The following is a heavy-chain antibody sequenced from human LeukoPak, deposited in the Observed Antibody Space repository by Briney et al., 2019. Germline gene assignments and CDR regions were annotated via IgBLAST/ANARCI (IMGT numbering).Heavy chain of an antibody. V-gene: IGHV3-23*01. J-gene: IGHJ4*02. CDR1: GFTFSSYA. CDR3: AKGVHGSRSTSFADF. D-gene: IGHD3-10*01. Sequence: PGGSLRLSCAASGFTFSSYAMSWVRQAPGKGLAWVSTISGGSGSTYCADSVKGRFTISRDNSKNTLYFQMNTVRTEDTAIYYCAKGVHGSRSTSFADFWGQGTLVTVSS. CDR2: ISGGSGST.